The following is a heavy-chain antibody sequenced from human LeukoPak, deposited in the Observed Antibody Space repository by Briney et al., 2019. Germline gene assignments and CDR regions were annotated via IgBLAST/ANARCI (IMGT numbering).Heavy chain of an antibody. CDR1: GFTFDDYA. CDR3: PKDNRAVAGTGGFDY. D-gene: IGHD6-19*01. CDR2: ISWNSGSI. J-gene: IGHJ4*02. Sequence: PGGSLRLSCAASGFTFDDYAMHWVRQAPGKGLEWVSGISWNSGSIGYADSVKGRFTISRDNAKNSLYLQMNSLIAEDMALYYCPKDNRAVAGTGGFDYWGQGTLVTVSS. V-gene: IGHV3-9*03.